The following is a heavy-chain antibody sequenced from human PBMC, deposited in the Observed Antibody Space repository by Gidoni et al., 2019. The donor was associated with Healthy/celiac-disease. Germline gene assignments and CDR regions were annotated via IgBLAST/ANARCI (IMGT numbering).Heavy chain of an antibody. CDR2: ISYDGSNK. V-gene: IGHV3-30*03. CDR3: ASTVVSWAY. D-gene: IGHD2-15*01. J-gene: IGHJ4*02. Sequence: QGPLVEAGGGVVQPGRCRRRSCAASGFTFSSYGMHWVRQAPGKGLEWVAVISYDGSNKYYADSVKGRFTISRDNSKNTLYLQMNSLRAEDTAVYYCASTVVSWAYWGQGTLVTVSS. CDR1: GFTFSSYG.